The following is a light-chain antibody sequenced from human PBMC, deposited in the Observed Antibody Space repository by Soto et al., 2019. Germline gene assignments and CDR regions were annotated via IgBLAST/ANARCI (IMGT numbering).Light chain of an antibody. J-gene: IGKJ2*01. CDR3: QQYNNWPHT. CDR1: QSVSSN. CDR2: GAS. V-gene: IGKV3-15*01. Sequence: EIVVTQSPANLSVSPGERATLSCRASQSVSSNLAWYQQKPGQAPRLLIYGASTRTTGIPARFSGSGSGTEFTLTISSLQSEDFAVYYCQQYNNWPHTFGQGTKLEIK.